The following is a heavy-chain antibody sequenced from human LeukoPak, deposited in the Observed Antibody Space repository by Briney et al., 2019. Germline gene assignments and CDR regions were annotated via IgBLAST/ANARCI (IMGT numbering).Heavy chain of an antibody. Sequence: PGGSLRLSCAASGFTFSSYAMHWVRQAPGKGLEWVAVISYDGSNKYYADSVKGRFTISRDNSKNTLCLQMNSLRAEDTAVYYCARAGVNRGATGQFDYWGQGTLVTVSS. J-gene: IGHJ4*02. D-gene: IGHD1-26*01. CDR1: GFTFSSYA. CDR3: ARAGVNRGATGQFDY. V-gene: IGHV3-30*04. CDR2: ISYDGSNK.